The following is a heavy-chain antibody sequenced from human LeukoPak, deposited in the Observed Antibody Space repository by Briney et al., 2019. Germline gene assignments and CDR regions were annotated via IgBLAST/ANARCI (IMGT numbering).Heavy chain of an antibody. J-gene: IGHJ4*02. CDR2: MNPNSGNT. V-gene: IGHV1-8*02. CDR1: GYTFTSYG. D-gene: IGHD5-18*01. Sequence: ASVKVSCKASGYTFTSYGINWVRQATGQGLEWMGWMNPNSGNTGSAQKFQGRVTMTRNTSITTAYMELSSLRSEDTAVYYCARGLGRTTMVTRGGVSFDYWGQGTLVIVSS. CDR3: ARGLGRTTMVTRGGVSFDY.